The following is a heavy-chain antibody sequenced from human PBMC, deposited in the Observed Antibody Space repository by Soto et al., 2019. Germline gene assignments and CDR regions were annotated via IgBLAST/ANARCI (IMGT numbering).Heavy chain of an antibody. CDR2: MSGSGSGT. Sequence: DVQLLESGGGLVQPGGSLRLSCAASGFRFSTYDMSWVRQAPGKGLEWVSVMSGSGSGTYYADSVKGRFTISRDNSKNTLYVQKNSLRAEDTAVYYCVRQAKLTTVAANVGYYYGLDVWGQGTTVTVSS. CDR1: GFRFSTYD. V-gene: IGHV3-23*01. CDR3: VRQAKLTTVAANVGYYYGLDV. J-gene: IGHJ6*02. D-gene: IGHD4-4*01.